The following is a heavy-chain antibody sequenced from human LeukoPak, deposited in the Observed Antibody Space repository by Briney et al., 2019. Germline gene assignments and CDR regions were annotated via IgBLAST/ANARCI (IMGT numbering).Heavy chain of an antibody. Sequence: GGSLRLSCAASGFTFSSYSMNWVRQAPGKGLEWVSSISSSSSYIYYADSVKGRFTISRDNAKNSLYLQMNSLRAEDTAVYYCARDSRRGGFDPWGQGTLVTVSP. V-gene: IGHV3-21*01. CDR2: ISSSSSYI. J-gene: IGHJ5*02. CDR3: ARDSRRGGFDP. CDR1: GFTFSSYS. D-gene: IGHD3-16*01.